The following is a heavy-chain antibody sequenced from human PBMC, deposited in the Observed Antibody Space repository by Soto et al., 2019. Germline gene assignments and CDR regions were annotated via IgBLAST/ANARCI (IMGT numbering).Heavy chain of an antibody. J-gene: IGHJ3*02. D-gene: IGHD3-10*01. CDR3: ARVTRITMVRGAFDI. V-gene: IGHV4-34*01. CDR2: INHSGST. CDR1: GGSFSGYY. Sequence: ETLSLTCAVYGGSFSGYYWSWIRQPPGKGLEWNGEINHSGSTNYNPSLKSRVTISVDTSKNQFSLKLSSVTAADTAVYYCARVTRITMVRGAFDIWGQGTMVTVSS.